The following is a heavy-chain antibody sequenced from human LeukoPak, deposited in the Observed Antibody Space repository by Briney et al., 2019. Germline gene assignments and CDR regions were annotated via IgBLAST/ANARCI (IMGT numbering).Heavy chain of an antibody. CDR3: ARDLAYSRLDY. D-gene: IGHD5-18*01. V-gene: IGHV3-21*01. Sequence: GGSLRLSCSASGFTFSTYSMNWVRQAPGKGLEWVSSISSNNRYIYYADSVKGRFTISRDNAKNSLYLQMDSLRVEDTAFYYCARDLAYSRLDYWGQGMLVTVSS. J-gene: IGHJ4*02. CDR2: ISSNNRYI. CDR1: GFTFSTYS.